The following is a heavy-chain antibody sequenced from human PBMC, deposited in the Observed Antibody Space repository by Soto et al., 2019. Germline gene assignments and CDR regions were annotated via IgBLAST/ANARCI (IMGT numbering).Heavy chain of an antibody. CDR2: IYNSVNT. J-gene: IGHJ4*02. CDR3: ARGPSGDKVAS. CDR1: GGSVSNGFYS. Sequence: QVQLQESGPGLVEPSQTLSLTCTVSGGSVSNGFYSWSWIRQSPGRGLEWIGHIYNSVNTYSNPSLQSRVTISIAPSKHQFSLQLRSVTAADTAVYYCARGPSGDKVASWGQGTLVTVSS. V-gene: IGHV4-30-4*01. D-gene: IGHD1-26*01.